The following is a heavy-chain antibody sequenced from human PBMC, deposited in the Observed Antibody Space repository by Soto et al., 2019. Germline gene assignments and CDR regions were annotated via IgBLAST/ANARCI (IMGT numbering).Heavy chain of an antibody. CDR2: MYTRGST. CDR1: GASIRNYY. J-gene: IGHJ6*02. V-gene: IGHV4-4*07. Sequence: SDTLSLTCTVSGASIRNYYWTWIRKPAGKGLEGIGRMYTRGSTNYNPPLHSRVTMSVDTSKIQFSLNLRAVTAADTAVYYCAREGYSTTYAYHHTFDVWGQGTPVTVSS. CDR3: AREGYSTTYAYHHTFDV. D-gene: IGHD4-4*01.